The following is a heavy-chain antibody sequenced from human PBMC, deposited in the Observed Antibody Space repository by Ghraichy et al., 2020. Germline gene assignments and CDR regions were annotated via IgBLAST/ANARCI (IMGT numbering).Heavy chain of an antibody. CDR1: GFTFSSYA. J-gene: IGHJ4*02. Sequence: GGSLRLSCAASGFTFSSYAMSWVRQAPGKGLEWVSAISGSGGSTYYADSVKGRFTISRDNSKNTLYLQMNSLRAEDTAVYYCAKAHIVLMVYPDYFDYWGQGTLVTVSS. D-gene: IGHD2-8*01. CDR3: AKAHIVLMVYPDYFDY. CDR2: ISGSGGST. V-gene: IGHV3-23*01.